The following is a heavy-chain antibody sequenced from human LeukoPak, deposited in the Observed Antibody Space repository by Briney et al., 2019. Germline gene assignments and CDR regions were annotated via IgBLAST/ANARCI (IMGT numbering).Heavy chain of an antibody. D-gene: IGHD2-21*02. CDR1: GFTFSGYS. Sequence: GGSLRLSCAASGFTFSGYSMNWVRQAPGKGLEWVSSISSSSSYIYYADSVKGNSLYLQMNSLRAEDTAVYYCAREITIVVVTAPLEPDAFDIWGQGTMVTVSS. V-gene: IGHV3-21*01. CDR2: ISSSSSYI. CDR3: AREITIVVVTAPLEPDAFDI. J-gene: IGHJ3*02.